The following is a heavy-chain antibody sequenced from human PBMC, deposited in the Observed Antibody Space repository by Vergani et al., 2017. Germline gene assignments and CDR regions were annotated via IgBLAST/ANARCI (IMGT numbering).Heavy chain of an antibody. CDR2: IYYSGST. J-gene: IGHJ3*02. CDR3: ARRITGYDAFDI. V-gene: IGHV4-39*01. CDR1: GGSFSSSSYY. Sequence: QVQLQQWGAGLLKPSETLSLTCAVYGGSFSSSSYYWGWIRQPPGKGLEWIGSIYYSGSTYYNPSLKSRVTISVDTSKNQFSLKLSSVTAADTAVYYCARRITGYDAFDIWGQGTMVTVSS. D-gene: IGHD1-20*01.